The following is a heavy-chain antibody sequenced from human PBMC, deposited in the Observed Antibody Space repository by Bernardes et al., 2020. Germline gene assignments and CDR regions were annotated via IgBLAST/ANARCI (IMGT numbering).Heavy chain of an antibody. CDR1: GFTFRSYA. J-gene: IGHJ4*02. CDR3: AKVPGYFYQSSSYFHPDY. CDR2: ISGGGGSGATA. V-gene: IGHV3-23*01. D-gene: IGHD3-22*01. Sequence: LKVSCASSGFTFRSYAMSWVRKGPGKGLEWVSAISGGGGSGATAYYADSVKGRFTVSRDNSKNMVYLQMHSLRVEDAAVYYCAKVPGYFYQSSSYFHPDYWGQGTRVTVSS.